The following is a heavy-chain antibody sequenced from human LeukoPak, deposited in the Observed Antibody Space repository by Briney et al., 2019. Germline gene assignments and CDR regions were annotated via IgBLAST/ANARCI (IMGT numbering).Heavy chain of an antibody. CDR3: ASLIAVAGTRDY. D-gene: IGHD6-19*01. CDR1: GYTFTSYD. J-gene: IGHJ4*02. Sequence: ASVKVSCKASGYTFTSYDINWGRQATGQGLEWMGWMNPNSGNTGYAQKFQGRVTMTRNTSISTAYMELSSLRSEDTAVYYCASLIAVAGTRDYWGQGTLVTVSS. V-gene: IGHV1-8*01. CDR2: MNPNSGNT.